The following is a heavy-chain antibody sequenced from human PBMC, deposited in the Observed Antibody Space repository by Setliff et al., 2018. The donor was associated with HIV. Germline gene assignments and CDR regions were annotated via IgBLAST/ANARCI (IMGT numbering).Heavy chain of an antibody. V-gene: IGHV4-59*12. CDR1: GGSISSYY. J-gene: IGHJ6*03. D-gene: IGHD2-21*01. CDR2: IYYSGST. Sequence: KPSETLSLTCTVSGGSISSYYWSWIRQPPGKGLEWIGYIYYSGSTNYNPSLKSRVTISVDTSKNQFSLKAEDTAVYYCAKGSEQVIRYYYYFMDVWGKGTTVTVSS. CDR3: AKGSEQVIRYYYYFMDV.